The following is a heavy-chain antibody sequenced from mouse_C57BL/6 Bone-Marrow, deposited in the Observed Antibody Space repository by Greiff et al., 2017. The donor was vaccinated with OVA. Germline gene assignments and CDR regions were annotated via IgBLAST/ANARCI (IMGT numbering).Heavy chain of an antibody. Sequence: VQLQQPGAELVKPGASVKLSCKASGYTFTSYWMHWVKQRPGQGLEWIGMIHPNSGSTNYNEKFTSKATLTVDKSSSTAYMQLSSLTSEDSAVYFCARRDYDYPFYYAMDYWGQGTSVTVSS. CDR2: IHPNSGST. V-gene: IGHV1-64*01. CDR1: GYTFTSYW. CDR3: ARRDYDYPFYYAMDY. D-gene: IGHD2-4*01. J-gene: IGHJ4*01.